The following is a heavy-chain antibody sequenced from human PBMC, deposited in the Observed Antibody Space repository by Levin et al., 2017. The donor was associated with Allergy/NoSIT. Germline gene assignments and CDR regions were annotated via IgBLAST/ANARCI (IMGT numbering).Heavy chain of an antibody. CDR2: INPNSGGT. V-gene: IGHV1-2*02. CDR1: GYTFTGYY. J-gene: IGHJ4*02. Sequence: ASVKVSCKASGYTFTGYYMHWVRQAPGQGLEWMGWINPNSGGTNYAQKFQGRVTMTRDTSISTAYMELSRLRSDDTAVYYCARARYCTNGVCYTWGDYWGQGTLVTVSS. D-gene: IGHD2-8*01. CDR3: ARARYCTNGVCYTWGDY.